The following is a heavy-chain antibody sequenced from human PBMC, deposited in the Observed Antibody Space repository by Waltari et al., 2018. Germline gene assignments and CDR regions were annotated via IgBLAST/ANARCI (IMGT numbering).Heavy chain of an antibody. D-gene: IGHD3-3*01. V-gene: IGHV3-9*03. CDR2: ISWNSGSI. CDR3: AKDMGRRITIFGPDAFDI. J-gene: IGHJ3*02. Sequence: EVQLVESGGGLVQPGRSLRLSCAASGFPFDDYAMHWVRQAPGKGLEGVSGISWNSGSIGYADSVKGRFTISRDNAKNSLYLQMNSLRAEDMALYYCAKDMGRRITIFGPDAFDIWGQGTMVTVSS. CDR1: GFPFDDYA.